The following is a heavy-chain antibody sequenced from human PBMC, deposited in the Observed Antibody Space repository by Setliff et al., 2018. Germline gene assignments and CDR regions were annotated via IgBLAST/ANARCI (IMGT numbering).Heavy chain of an antibody. V-gene: IGHV3-48*03. CDR2: ISSSGSTI. J-gene: IGHJ6*02. CDR1: GFTLSSYA. CDR3: ARDPRYYDSSGYPLFYYYYGMDV. Sequence: GGSLRLSCVASGFTLSSYAMNWVRQAPGKGLEWVSYISSSGSTIYYADSVKGRFTISRDNAKNSLYLQMNSLRAEDAAVYYCARDPRYYDSSGYPLFYYYYGMDVWGQGTTVTVSS. D-gene: IGHD3-22*01.